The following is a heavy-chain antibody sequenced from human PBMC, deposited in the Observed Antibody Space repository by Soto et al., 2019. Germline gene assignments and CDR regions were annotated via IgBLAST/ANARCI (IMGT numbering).Heavy chain of an antibody. CDR1: GFTFSSYS. V-gene: IGHV3-21*01. Sequence: PGGSLRLSCAASGFTFSSYSMNWVRQAPGKGLEWVSSISSSSSYIYYADSVKGRFTISRDNAKNSLYLQMNSLRAEDTAVYYCARENDFWSGPIYYYYYGMDAWGQGTTVTVSS. CDR3: ARENDFWSGPIYYYYYGMDA. J-gene: IGHJ6*02. D-gene: IGHD3-3*01. CDR2: ISSSSSYI.